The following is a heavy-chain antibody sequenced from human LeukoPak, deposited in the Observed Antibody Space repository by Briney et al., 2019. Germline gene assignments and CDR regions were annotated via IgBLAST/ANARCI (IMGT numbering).Heavy chain of an antibody. CDR3: ARILPPGYYYYYMDV. Sequence: PGGSLRLSCAASGFTFSGYSMNWVRQAPGKGLEWVSFTTTGSTTTYYADSVKGRFTISRDDAKNSLYLQVNSLRAEDTAVYYCARILPPGYYYYYMDVWGKGTTVTVSS. CDR1: GFTFSGYS. D-gene: IGHD1-1*01. V-gene: IGHV3-48*01. J-gene: IGHJ6*03. CDR2: TTTGSTTT.